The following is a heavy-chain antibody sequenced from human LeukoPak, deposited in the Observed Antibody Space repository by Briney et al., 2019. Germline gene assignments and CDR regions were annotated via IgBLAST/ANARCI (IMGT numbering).Heavy chain of an antibody. CDR2: ISSSGSTI. V-gene: IGHV3-11*04. D-gene: IGHD6-6*01. J-gene: IGHJ4*02. Sequence: GGSLRLSCAASGFIFSDYYMSWIRQAPGKGRVWVSYISSSGSTIYYADSVKGRFTISRDNAKNSLYLQMNSLRAKFTAVYYCTWRYSSSSKTYDFDYWGQGTLVTVSS. CDR1: GFIFSDYY. CDR3: TWRYSSSSKTYDFDY.